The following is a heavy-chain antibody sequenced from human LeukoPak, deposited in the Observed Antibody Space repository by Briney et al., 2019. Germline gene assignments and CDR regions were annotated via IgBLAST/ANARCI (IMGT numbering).Heavy chain of an antibody. D-gene: IGHD3-10*01. CDR3: AMTVWFGDQDAFDI. J-gene: IGHJ3*02. Sequence: SETLSLTCAVYGGSFSGYYWSWIRQPPGKGLEWIGEINHSGSTNYNPSLKSRVTISVDTSKNRFSLKLSSVTAADTAVYYCAMTVWFGDQDAFDIWGQGTMVTVSS. CDR1: GGSFSGYY. V-gene: IGHV4-34*01. CDR2: INHSGST.